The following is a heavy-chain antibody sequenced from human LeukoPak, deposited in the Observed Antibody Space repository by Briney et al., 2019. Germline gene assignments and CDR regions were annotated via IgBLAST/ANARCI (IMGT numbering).Heavy chain of an antibody. CDR1: GFTFSGYS. V-gene: IGHV3-21*01. D-gene: IGHD1-26*01. Sequence: GGSLRLSCAASGFTFSGYSMNWVRQAPGKGLEWVSSISSSSSYIYYADSVKGRFTISRDNAKNSLYLQMNSLRAEDTAVYYCARDRGVGATSFDYWGQGTLVTVSS. CDR2: ISSSSSYI. J-gene: IGHJ4*02. CDR3: ARDRGVGATSFDY.